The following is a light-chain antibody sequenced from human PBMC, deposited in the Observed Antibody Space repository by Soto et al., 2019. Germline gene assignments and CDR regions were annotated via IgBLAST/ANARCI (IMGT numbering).Light chain of an antibody. V-gene: IGKV3-15*01. CDR1: QSVSSN. CDR3: QQRSNWPSIT. Sequence: ERIMTQSPATLSVSPWESATLSCRASQSVSSNLAWYQQKPGQAPRLLIYGASTRAAGIPARFSGGGSGTDFTLTISSLEPEDFAVYYCQQRSNWPSITFGQGTRLEIK. CDR2: GAS. J-gene: IGKJ5*01.